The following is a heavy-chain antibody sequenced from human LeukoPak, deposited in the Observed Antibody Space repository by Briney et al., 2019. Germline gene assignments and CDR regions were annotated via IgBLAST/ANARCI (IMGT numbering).Heavy chain of an antibody. V-gene: IGHV3-21*01. CDR2: ISSSSSYM. D-gene: IGHD3-22*01. CDR3: ASVIIVVVGITDY. J-gene: IGHJ4*02. CDR1: GFTFSTFN. Sequence: PGGSLRLSCAASGFTFSTFNMNWVRQAPGKGLEWVSSISSSSSYMYYADSVKHRFTISRDNAKNSLYLQMNSLRAEDTAVYYCASVIIVVVGITDYWGQGTLVTVSS.